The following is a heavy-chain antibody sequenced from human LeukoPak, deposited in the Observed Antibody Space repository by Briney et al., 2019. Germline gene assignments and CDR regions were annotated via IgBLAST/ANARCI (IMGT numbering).Heavy chain of an antibody. CDR2: ISYDGSNK. Sequence: GRSLRLSCAASGFTFSSYGMHWVRQAPGKGLEWVAVISYDGSNKYYADSVKGRFTISRDNSNNTLYLQMNSLRAEDTAVYYCAKGCGSYYPMCFDYWGQGTLVTVSS. CDR3: AKGCGSYYPMCFDY. V-gene: IGHV3-30*18. CDR1: GFTFSSYG. J-gene: IGHJ4*02. D-gene: IGHD1-26*01.